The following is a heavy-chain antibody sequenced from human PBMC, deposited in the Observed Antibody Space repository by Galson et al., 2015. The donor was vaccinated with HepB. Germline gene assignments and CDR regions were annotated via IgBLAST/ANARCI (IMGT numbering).Heavy chain of an antibody. CDR3: ARETAAAHLYYGMDV. CDR1: GFTFSSYG. Sequence: SLRLSCAASGFTFSSYGMHWVRQAPGKGLEWVALIWYDGRNKYYVDSVKGRFTISRDNSKNTLYLQMNSLRAEDTAVYYCARETAAAHLYYGMDVWGQGTTVTVSS. CDR2: IWYDGRNK. D-gene: IGHD6-13*01. V-gene: IGHV3-33*01. J-gene: IGHJ6*02.